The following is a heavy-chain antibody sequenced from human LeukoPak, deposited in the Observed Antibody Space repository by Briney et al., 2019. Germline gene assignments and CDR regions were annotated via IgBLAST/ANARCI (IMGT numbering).Heavy chain of an antibody. D-gene: IGHD3-3*01. J-gene: IGHJ6*03. V-gene: IGHV3-7*01. Sequence: GGSLRLSXAASGFTFSSYWMSWVRQAPGKGLEWVANIKQDGSEKYYVDSVKGRFTISRDNAKNSLYLQMNSLRAEDTAVYYCARVSSDYDFWSGSYTDYYYYYYYMDVWGKGTTVTVSS. CDR2: IKQDGSEK. CDR1: GFTFSSYW. CDR3: ARVSSDYDFWSGSYTDYYYYYYYMDV.